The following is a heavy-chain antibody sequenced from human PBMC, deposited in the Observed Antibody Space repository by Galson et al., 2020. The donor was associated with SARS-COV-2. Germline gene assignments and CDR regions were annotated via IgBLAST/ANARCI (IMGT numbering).Heavy chain of an antibody. V-gene: IGHV4-39*01. CDR1: GGSISSSSYY. J-gene: IGHJ6*02. CDR3: ARHQTDPKGGLRWEQQLVHMWGYYYYGMDV. Sequence: SETLSLTCTVSGGSISSSSYYWGWIRQPPGTGLEWLGSIYYSGSNYYNPSLKSRVTISVDTSKHQFSLKLSSVTAADTAVYYCARHQTDPKGGLRWEQQLVHMWGYYYYGMDVWGQGTTVTVSS. CDR2: IYYSGSN. D-gene: IGHD6-13*01.